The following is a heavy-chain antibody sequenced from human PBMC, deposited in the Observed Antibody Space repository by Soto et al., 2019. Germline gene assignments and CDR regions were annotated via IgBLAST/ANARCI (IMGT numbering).Heavy chain of an antibody. V-gene: IGHV1-8*01. D-gene: IGHD3-3*01. CDR3: ADSSRFLEWPPAQIRYYYGMDV. Sequence: AAPAKASCKASGYTFTSYDINWLRQATGQGLEWMGWMNPNCGNTGYAQKFQGRVTMTTNKSMSTAYMELSSLRSEDTAVYYCADSSRFLEWPPAQIRYYYGMDVWGQGTTVT. J-gene: IGHJ6*02. CDR1: GYTFTSYD. CDR2: MNPNCGNT.